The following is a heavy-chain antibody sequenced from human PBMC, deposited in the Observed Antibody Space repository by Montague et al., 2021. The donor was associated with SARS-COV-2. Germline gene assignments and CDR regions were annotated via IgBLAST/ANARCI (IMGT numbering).Heavy chain of an antibody. CDR1: GFTFSSYE. Sequence: SLRLSCAAPGFTFSSYEMNWVRQAPGKGLEWVSYISSSGSTIYYADSVKGRFTISRDNAKNSLYLQMNSLRAEDTAVYYCARDAEILEYSSLGSFDYWGQGTLVTVSS. D-gene: IGHD6-6*01. J-gene: IGHJ4*02. V-gene: IGHV3-48*03. CDR2: ISSSGSTI. CDR3: ARDAEILEYSSLGSFDY.